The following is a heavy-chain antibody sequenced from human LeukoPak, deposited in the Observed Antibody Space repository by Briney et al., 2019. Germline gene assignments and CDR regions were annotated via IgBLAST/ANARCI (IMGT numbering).Heavy chain of an antibody. J-gene: IGHJ4*02. Sequence: ASVKVSCKASGGTFSSYAISWVRQAPGQGLEWMGGIIPIFGTANYAQKFQGRVTITADESTSTAYMELSSLRSEDTAVYYCASQYCGGGSCYHRFDYWGQGTLVTVSS. V-gene: IGHV1-69*01. CDR3: ASQYCGGGSCYHRFDY. CDR1: GGTFSSYA. D-gene: IGHD2-15*01. CDR2: IIPIFGTA.